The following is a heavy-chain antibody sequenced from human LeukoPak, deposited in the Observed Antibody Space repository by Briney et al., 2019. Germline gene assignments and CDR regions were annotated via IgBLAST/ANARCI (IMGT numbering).Heavy chain of an antibody. V-gene: IGHV4-34*01. CDR3: ARDLAVAGPNFDY. CDR1: GGSFSGYY. CDR2: INHSGST. Sequence: KPSETLSLTCAVYGGSFSGYYWSWIRQPPGKGLEWIGEINHSGSTNHNPSLKSRVTISVDTSKNQFSLKLSSVTAADTAVYYCARDLAVAGPNFDYWGQGTLVTVSS. D-gene: IGHD6-19*01. J-gene: IGHJ4*02.